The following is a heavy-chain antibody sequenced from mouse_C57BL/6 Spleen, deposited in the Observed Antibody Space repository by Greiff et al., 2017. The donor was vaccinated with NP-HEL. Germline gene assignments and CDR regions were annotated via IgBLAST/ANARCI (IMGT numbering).Heavy chain of an antibody. CDR3: ARMSDYDAGDYFDY. D-gene: IGHD2-4*01. Sequence: QVQLKESGPGILQPSQTLSLTCSFSGFSLSTFGMGVGWIRQPSGKGLEWLAHIWWDDDKYYNPALKSRLTISKDTSKNQVFLKIANVDTADTATYYCARMSDYDAGDYFDYWGQGTTLTVSS. CDR1: GFSLSTFGMG. CDR2: IWWDDDK. V-gene: IGHV8-8*01. J-gene: IGHJ2*01.